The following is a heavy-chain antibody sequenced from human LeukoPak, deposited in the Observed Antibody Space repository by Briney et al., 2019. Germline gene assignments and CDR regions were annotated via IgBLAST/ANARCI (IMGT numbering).Heavy chain of an antibody. J-gene: IGHJ6*02. D-gene: IGHD2-15*01. CDR3: ARVGCTGGSCKPYHYYGMDV. Sequence: GGSLRLSCAASGFTFNTYSMNWVRQAPGKGLEWVSYITSSSSRIYYADSVEGRFTISRDNSKNTLYLQMNSLRGEDTAVYYCARVGCTGGSCKPYHYYGMDVWGQGTTVTVSS. CDR2: ITSSSSRI. V-gene: IGHV3-48*01. CDR1: GFTFNTYS.